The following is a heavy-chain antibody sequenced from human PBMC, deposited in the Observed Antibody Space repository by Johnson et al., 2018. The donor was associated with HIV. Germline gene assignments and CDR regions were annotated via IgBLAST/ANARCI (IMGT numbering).Heavy chain of an antibody. Sequence: VQLVESGGGVVQPGRSLRLSCAASGFTFSSYGMHWVRQAPGKGLKWVALISYDGSNKYYADSVKGRFTISRDNSKNTLYLQMNSLRAEDTAVYYCARDLSRGGIAARLGAFDIWGQGTMVTVSS. CDR3: ARDLSRGGIAARLGAFDI. V-gene: IGHV3-30*03. D-gene: IGHD6-6*01. CDR1: GFTFSSYG. CDR2: ISYDGSNK. J-gene: IGHJ3*02.